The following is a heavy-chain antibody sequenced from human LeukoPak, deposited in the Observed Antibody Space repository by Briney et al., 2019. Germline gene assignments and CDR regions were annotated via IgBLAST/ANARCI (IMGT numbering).Heavy chain of an antibody. D-gene: IGHD2-8*01. Sequence: SETLSLTCTVSGGSISKQYWTWVRQSAGKGLEWIGRIYGDGTITYNPSLKSRVTMSVDTSKTQFSLKLTSVTAADTAVYYCARDNVPGYFDSWGQGTLVTVSS. CDR3: ARDNVPGYFDS. CDR2: IYGDGTI. J-gene: IGHJ4*02. CDR1: GGSISKQY. V-gene: IGHV4-4*07.